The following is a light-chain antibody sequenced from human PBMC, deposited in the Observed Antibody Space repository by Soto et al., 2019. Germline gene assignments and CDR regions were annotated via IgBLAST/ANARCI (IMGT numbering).Light chain of an antibody. CDR3: CSYAPSSTYV. CDR2: EVT. Sequence: QSALTQPASVSGSPGQSITISCTGTSSDVGSYNLVSWYQQHPGKAPKLMIYEVTQRPSGVANRFSGSKSGNTASLTISGLQAEAEADYYCCSYAPSSTYVFGPGTKLTVL. CDR1: SSDVGSYNL. J-gene: IGLJ1*01. V-gene: IGLV2-23*02.